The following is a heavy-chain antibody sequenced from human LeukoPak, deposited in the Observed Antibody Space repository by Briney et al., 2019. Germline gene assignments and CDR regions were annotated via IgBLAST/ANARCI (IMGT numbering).Heavy chain of an antibody. CDR2: IYYSGST. CDR1: GGSISSSSYY. J-gene: IGHJ4*02. CDR3: ARDSPSKY. Sequence: SETLSLTCTVSGGSISSSSYYWGWIRQPPGKGLEWIGSIYYSGSTYYNPSLKSRVTISVDTSKNQFSLKLSSVTAADTAVYYCARDSPSKYWGQGTLVTVSS. V-gene: IGHV4-39*07.